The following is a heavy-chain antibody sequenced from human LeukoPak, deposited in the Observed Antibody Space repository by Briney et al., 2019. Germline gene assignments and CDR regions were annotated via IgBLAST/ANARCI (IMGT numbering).Heavy chain of an antibody. CDR3: ARVSVTTLEN. J-gene: IGHJ4*02. V-gene: IGHV6-1*01. D-gene: IGHD4-17*01. CDR1: GDSVSSNSAA. CDR2: TYYRSQWYN. Sequence: PSQTLSLTCAISGDSVSSNSAAWNWIRQTPSRGLEWLGRTYYRSQWYNDYAVSVKGRITINPDTSKNQFSLYLNSVTPEDTAVYYCARVSVTTLENWGQGTLVTVSS.